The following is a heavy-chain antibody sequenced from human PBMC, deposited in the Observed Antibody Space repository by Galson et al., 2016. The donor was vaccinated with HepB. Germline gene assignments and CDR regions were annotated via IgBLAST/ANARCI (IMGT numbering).Heavy chain of an antibody. CDR2: IWYDGSEK. D-gene: IGHD7-27*01. Sequence: SLRLSCAASGFNFGSYGMHWVRQAPGKGLDWVSVIWYDGSEKYYTDSMEGRFTISRDNSKKTLFLQMNNVRADDTAVYYCARAVYSDTGGSSRYFDLWGRGTPVTVSS. V-gene: IGHV3-33*01. CDR1: GFNFGSYG. J-gene: IGHJ2*01. CDR3: ARAVYSDTGGSSRYFDL.